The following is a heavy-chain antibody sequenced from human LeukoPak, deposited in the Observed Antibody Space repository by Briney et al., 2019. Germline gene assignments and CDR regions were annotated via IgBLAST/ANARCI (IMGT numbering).Heavy chain of an antibody. J-gene: IGHJ4*02. V-gene: IGHV4-39*01. CDR2: IYYSGNT. CDR1: GGSISSSNYY. Sequence: SEALSLTCAVSGGSISSSNYYWGWIRQPPGQGLEWIGSIYYSGNTYYNPSLKSRVTISVDTSKNQFSLKLSSVTATDTAVYYCASIIQGGYIIIDYWGQGTLVTVSS. CDR3: ASIIQGGYIIIDY. D-gene: IGHD3-22*01.